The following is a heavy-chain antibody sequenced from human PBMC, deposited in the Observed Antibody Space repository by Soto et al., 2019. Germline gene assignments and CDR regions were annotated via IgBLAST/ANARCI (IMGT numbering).Heavy chain of an antibody. CDR2: IDPYDTGI. CDR1: GFAFSSEW. D-gene: IGHD2-15*01. CDR3: TSDTFGARDS. J-gene: IGHJ4*02. V-gene: IGHV3-74*01. Sequence: GGSLRLSCAASGFAFSSEWMHWVRQAPGKGLVWVSRIDPYDTGITYADSVKGRFTISRDNARNTLYLQMNSLRAEDTAVYYCTSDTFGARDSWGQGTLV.